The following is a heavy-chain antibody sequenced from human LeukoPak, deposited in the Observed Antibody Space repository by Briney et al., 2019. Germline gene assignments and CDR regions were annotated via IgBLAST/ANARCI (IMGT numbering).Heavy chain of an antibody. J-gene: IGHJ2*01. CDR3: AKDREINGYYYVWYLDL. CDR2: VWYDGSDK. Sequence: GGSVRLSCAASGFTFSSYGMHWVRQAPGKGWVGVADVWYDGSDKYYADSVKGRFTISRDNLKNTLYLQMNSLRAGETAVYYCAKDREINGYYYVWYLDLWGRSTLVTVSS. V-gene: IGHV3-33*06. D-gene: IGHD3-22*01. CDR1: GFTFSSYG.